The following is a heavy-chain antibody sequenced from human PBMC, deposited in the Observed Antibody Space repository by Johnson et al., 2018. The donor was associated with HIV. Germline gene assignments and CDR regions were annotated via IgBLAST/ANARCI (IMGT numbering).Heavy chain of an antibody. Sequence: VQLVESGGDVVRPGGSLRISCAASGFTFSSYAMSWVRQAPGKGLEWVSAISGSGSTIYYAASLKGRFTIPRDNAKNSLYLQMNSLRAEDTAVYYCARGLGDSSGYTDAFDVWGQGTVVTVSS. D-gene: IGHD3-22*01. CDR2: ISGSGSTI. CDR1: GFTFSSYA. V-gene: IGHV3-48*04. J-gene: IGHJ3*01. CDR3: ARGLGDSSGYTDAFDV.